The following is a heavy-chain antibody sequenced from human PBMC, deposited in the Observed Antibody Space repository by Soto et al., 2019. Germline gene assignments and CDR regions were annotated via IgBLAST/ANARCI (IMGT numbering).Heavy chain of an antibody. V-gene: IGHV3-7*01. J-gene: IGHJ3*02. D-gene: IGHD6-19*01. Sequence: EVQLVESGGGLVQPGGSLRLSCAASGFTFSSYWMSWVRQAPGKGLEWVANIKQDGSEKYYVDSVKGRFTISRDNAKNSLYLQMNSLRAEDTAVYYCARGDAYSSCWNDAFDIWGQGTMVTVSS. CDR3: ARGDAYSSCWNDAFDI. CDR2: IKQDGSEK. CDR1: GFTFSSYW.